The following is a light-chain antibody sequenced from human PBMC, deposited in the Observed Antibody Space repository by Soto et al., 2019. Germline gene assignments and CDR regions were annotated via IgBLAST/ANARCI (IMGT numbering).Light chain of an antibody. Sequence: DIVMTQSPDSLAVSLGERATINCKSSQSVLYSSNNKNYLAWYQQKPGQPPKLHIYWASTRESVVPDRFCGSGAGTDFPLTISILQAEDVAVYYCQHYYSTPRTFGQGTKVEIK. CDR3: QHYYSTPRT. V-gene: IGKV4-1*01. CDR1: QSVLYSSNNKNY. J-gene: IGKJ1*01. CDR2: WAS.